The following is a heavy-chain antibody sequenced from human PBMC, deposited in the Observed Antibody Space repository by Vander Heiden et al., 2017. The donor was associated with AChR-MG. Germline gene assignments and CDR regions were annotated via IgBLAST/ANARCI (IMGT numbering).Heavy chain of an antibody. V-gene: IGHV3-7*01. J-gene: IGHJ4*02. CDR3: ASLTLTDHTIFGVAPPDY. CDR1: GFTFSSYW. CDR2: IKQDGSEK. D-gene: IGHD3-3*01. Sequence: EVQLVESGGGLVQPGGSLRLSCAASGFTFSSYWVVWVRQAPGKGLEWVANIKQDGSEKYYVDSVKGRFTISRDNAKNSLYLQMNSLRAEDTAVYYCASLTLTDHTIFGVAPPDYWGQGTLVTVSS.